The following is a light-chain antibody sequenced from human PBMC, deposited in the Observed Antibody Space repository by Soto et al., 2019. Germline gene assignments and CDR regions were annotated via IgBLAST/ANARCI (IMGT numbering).Light chain of an antibody. Sequence: QSALTQPASVSGSPGQSITISCTGTSSDVGGYNYVSWYQQHPGKAPKLMIYEVSNRPSGVSNRFSGSKSGNTASLTISGLQAEDEADYYCSSYTSSRTLEVVFGGGTKRTVL. V-gene: IGLV2-14*01. CDR3: SSYTSSRTLEVV. CDR1: SSDVGGYNY. CDR2: EVS. J-gene: IGLJ2*01.